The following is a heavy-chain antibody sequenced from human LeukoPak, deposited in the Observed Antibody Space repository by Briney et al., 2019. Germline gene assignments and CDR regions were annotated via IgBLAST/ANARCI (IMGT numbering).Heavy chain of an antibody. CDR3: ARDKALTMIATFDY. D-gene: IGHD3-22*01. J-gene: IGHJ4*02. CDR2: ISVSNGNT. CDR1: AYTFANYA. Sequence: ASVKVSCKASAYTFANYAISWLRQAPGQGLEWMGWISVSNGNTNYAQKLQGRVTMTTDTSTSTAYMELRSLRSDDTAVYYCARDKALTMIATFDYWGQGTLVTVSS. V-gene: IGHV1-18*01.